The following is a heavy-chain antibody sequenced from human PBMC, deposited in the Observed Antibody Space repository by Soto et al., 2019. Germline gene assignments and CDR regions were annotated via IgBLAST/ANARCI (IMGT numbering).Heavy chain of an antibody. V-gene: IGHV4-59*01. J-gene: IGHJ6*03. CDR1: GGSISSYY. Sequence: QVQLQESGPGLVKPSETLSLTCTVSGGSISSYYWSWIRQPPGKGLEWVGYIYYSGSTNYNPSLTSRVAISVDTSKNQFSLTLSSVTAADTAVYYWARGYCSSTSCYRGGHYYYYMDVWGKGTTVTVSS. CDR2: IYYSGST. CDR3: ARGYCSSTSCYRGGHYYYYMDV. D-gene: IGHD2-2*01.